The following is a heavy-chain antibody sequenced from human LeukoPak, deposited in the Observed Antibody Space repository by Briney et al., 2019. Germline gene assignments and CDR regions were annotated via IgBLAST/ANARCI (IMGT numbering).Heavy chain of an antibody. Sequence: PGGSLRLSCAASGFTFSNFAMSWVRLAPGKGLEWVSVITSNGGHTYYADSARGRFTISRDNSKNTLYLQMNSLRAEDTAVYYCTKDKEDIVLMVFALSGYYFDYWGQGTLVTVSP. CDR2: ITSNGGHT. J-gene: IGHJ4*02. CDR1: GFTFSNFA. D-gene: IGHD2-8*01. V-gene: IGHV3-23*01. CDR3: TKDKEDIVLMVFALSGYYFDY.